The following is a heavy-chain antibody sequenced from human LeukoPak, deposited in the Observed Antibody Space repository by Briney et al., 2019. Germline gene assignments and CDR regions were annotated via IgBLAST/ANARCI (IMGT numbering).Heavy chain of an antibody. CDR3: ARRGRDGYNWSFDY. D-gene: IGHD5-24*01. Sequence: GESLQISFKGSGYTFTSYLIGWVRQMPGKGLEWMGIIYPGDSDTRYSPSFQGQVTISADKSISTAYLQWSSLKASDTAMYYCARRGRDGYNWSFDYWGQGTLVTVSS. V-gene: IGHV5-51*01. CDR1: GYTFTSYL. J-gene: IGHJ4*02. CDR2: IYPGDSDT.